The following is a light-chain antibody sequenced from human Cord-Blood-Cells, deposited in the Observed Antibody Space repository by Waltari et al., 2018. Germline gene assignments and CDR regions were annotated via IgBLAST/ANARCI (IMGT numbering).Light chain of an antibody. J-gene: IGKJ3*01. Sequence: EIVLTQSPGTLSLSPGERATLSCRASQSASSSYLPCYQQKPRQAPRLLIYGASSRATGIPDRFVGSGSGTDFTLTISRLEPEDFAVYYCQQYGSSLFTFGPGTKVDIK. CDR3: QQYGSSLFT. CDR1: QSASSSY. V-gene: IGKV3-20*01. CDR2: GAS.